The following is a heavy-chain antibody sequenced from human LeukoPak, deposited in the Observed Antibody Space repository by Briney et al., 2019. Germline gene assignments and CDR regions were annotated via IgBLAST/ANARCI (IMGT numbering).Heavy chain of an antibody. D-gene: IGHD3-10*01. CDR3: ATNRVVRRFAGFDY. Sequence: GASVKVSCKVSGYTVTELSMHWMRQAPGKGLEWMGGFDPEEGETIYAQKFQGRVTMTEDTSTDTAYMELSSLRSEDTAVYYCATNRVVRRFAGFDYWGQGTLVTVSS. CDR1: GYTVTELS. V-gene: IGHV1-24*01. CDR2: FDPEEGET. J-gene: IGHJ4*02.